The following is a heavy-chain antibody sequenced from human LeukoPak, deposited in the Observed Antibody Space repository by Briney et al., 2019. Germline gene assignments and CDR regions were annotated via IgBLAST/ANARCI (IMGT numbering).Heavy chain of an antibody. D-gene: IGHD2-2*01. Sequence: GGTLRLSCAASGFTFSSYGMSWVRQAPGKGLEWVSAISGSGGSTYYADSVKGRFTISRDNSKNTLYLQMNSLRAEDTAVYYCAKDHPLSLVVPAAMLADYWGQGTLVTVSS. CDR1: GFTFSSYG. J-gene: IGHJ4*02. CDR2: ISGSGGST. V-gene: IGHV3-23*01. CDR3: AKDHPLSLVVPAAMLADY.